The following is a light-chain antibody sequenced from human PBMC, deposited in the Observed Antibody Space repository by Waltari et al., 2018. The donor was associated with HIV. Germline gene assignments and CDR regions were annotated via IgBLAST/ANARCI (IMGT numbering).Light chain of an antibody. J-gene: IGLJ2*01. Sequence: YELTQPSSVSVSPGQTARITCSGEALPKKFANWYQQNSGQAPLLVIYNENERPSGISERFAGPRLGTLATLTIIGAHGEDEAVYYCYSTDSSGTLFVFGGGTKLTVL. CDR2: NEN. CDR3: YSTDSSGTLFV. V-gene: IGLV3-10*01. CDR1: ALPKKF.